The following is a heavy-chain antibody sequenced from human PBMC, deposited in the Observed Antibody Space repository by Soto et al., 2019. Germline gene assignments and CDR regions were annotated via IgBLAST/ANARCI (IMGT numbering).Heavy chain of an antibody. CDR3: ASIRYYDISGAMDV. D-gene: IGHD3-22*01. Sequence: QMQLQLSGPGLVRSSETLSLTCSVSGGSTSSADYYWALTRQPPGKGLEWIGTIYYSRSTYSKPSLNRRVTMSIDTSNNQFTLEMRSVTAADTAVYSCASIRYYDISGAMDVWGQGATVTV. CDR2: IYYSRST. CDR1: GGSTSSADYY. J-gene: IGHJ6*02. V-gene: IGHV4-39*01.